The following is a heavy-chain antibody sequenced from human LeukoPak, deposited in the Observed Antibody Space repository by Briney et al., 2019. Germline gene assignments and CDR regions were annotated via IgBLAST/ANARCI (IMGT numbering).Heavy chain of an antibody. CDR1: SGSITSSNY. CDR3: TRAASSGPLFTYHMDV. D-gene: IGHD3-22*01. V-gene: IGHV4-4*02. Sequence: PSETLSLTCAVSSGSITSSNYWSWVRQPPGKGLEWIGEINHSGTTNYNPSLRSRVTISVDKSKNQFSLKLSSVTAADTAVYYCTRAASSGPLFTYHMDVWGKGTTVTVSS. CDR2: INHSGTT. J-gene: IGHJ6*03.